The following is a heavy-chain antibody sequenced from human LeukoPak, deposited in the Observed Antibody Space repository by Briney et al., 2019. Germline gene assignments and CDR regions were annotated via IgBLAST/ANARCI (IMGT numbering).Heavy chain of an antibody. V-gene: IGHV4-59*01. J-gene: IGHJ3*02. CDR2: IYYSGST. D-gene: IGHD2-8*01. Sequence: KPSETLSLTCTVSGGSISSYYWSWIRQPPGKGLEWIGYIYYSGSTNYNPSLKSRVTISVDTSKNQFSLKLSSVTAADTAVYYCARALGYCTNGVCYINGRDDAFDIWGQGTMVTVSS. CDR3: ARALGYCTNGVCYINGRDDAFDI. CDR1: GGSISSYY.